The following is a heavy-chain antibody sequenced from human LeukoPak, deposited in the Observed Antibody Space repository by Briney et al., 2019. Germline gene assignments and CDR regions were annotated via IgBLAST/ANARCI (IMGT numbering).Heavy chain of an antibody. Sequence: PGGSLRLSCAASGFSVSGNYMSWVRQAPGKGLEWVSVIYSGGSTYYADSVKGRFTISRHNSKNTLYLQMNSLRAEDTAVYYCARDSYYYDSSGYYYEGSDYWGQGTLVTVSS. V-gene: IGHV3-53*04. CDR1: GFSVSGNY. CDR3: ARDSYYYDSSGYYYEGSDY. CDR2: IYSGGST. J-gene: IGHJ4*02. D-gene: IGHD3-22*01.